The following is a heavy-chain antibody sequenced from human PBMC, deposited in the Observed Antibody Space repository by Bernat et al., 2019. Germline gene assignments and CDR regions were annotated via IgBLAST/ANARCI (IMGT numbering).Heavy chain of an antibody. CDR1: GFTFSSYS. CDR2: ITSTSSII. J-gene: IGHJ6*03. Sequence: EVQLVESGGVLVQPGGSLRLSCAASGFTFSSYSMNWVRQAPGKGLEWVSYITSTSSIIYYADSVKGRFTVSRENAKNSLFLQMNSLRDEDTAVYYCAGGYGSSYRYYYMDVWGKGTTVTVSS. V-gene: IGHV3-48*02. CDR3: AGGYGSSYRYYYMDV. D-gene: IGHD6-13*01.